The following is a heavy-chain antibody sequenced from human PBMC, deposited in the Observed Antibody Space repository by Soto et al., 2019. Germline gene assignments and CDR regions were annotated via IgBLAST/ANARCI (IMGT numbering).Heavy chain of an antibody. J-gene: IGHJ3*02. Sequence: GGSLRLSCAASGFTFSSYGMHWVRQAPGKGLEWVAVISYDGSNKYYADSVKGRFTISRDNSKNTLYLQMNSLRAEDTAVYYCAKGAPQTLDAFDIWGQGTMVTVSS. CDR1: GFTFSSYG. CDR3: AKGAPQTLDAFDI. CDR2: ISYDGSNK. V-gene: IGHV3-30*18.